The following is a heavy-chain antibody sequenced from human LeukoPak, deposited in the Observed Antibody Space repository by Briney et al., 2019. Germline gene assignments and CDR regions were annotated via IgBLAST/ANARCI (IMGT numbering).Heavy chain of an antibody. V-gene: IGHV3-21*01. CDR1: GFTFNTYS. D-gene: IGHD1-26*01. Sequence: AGGSLRLSCEASGFTFNTYSMNWARQAPGKGLEWVSSIDSSGGYMFYADSVKGRFTISRDNAKNSLYLQMNSLRAEDTAVYYCAREYEVGAMFDYWGQGTLVTVSS. CDR3: AREYEVGAMFDY. CDR2: IDSSGGYM. J-gene: IGHJ4*02.